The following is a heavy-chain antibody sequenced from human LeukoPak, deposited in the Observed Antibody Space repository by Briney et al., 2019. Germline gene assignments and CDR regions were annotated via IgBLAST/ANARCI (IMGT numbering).Heavy chain of an antibody. Sequence: ASVKDSCKASGYTFTSYGISWVRQAPGQGLEWMGWISPYNGNTNYAQKLKGRVTMTTDTSMTTAYMELRSLRSDDTAVYYCAREMATIVNQFDYWGQGTLVTVSS. CDR1: GYTFTSYG. D-gene: IGHD5-24*01. CDR2: ISPYNGNT. V-gene: IGHV1-18*01. J-gene: IGHJ4*02. CDR3: AREMATIVNQFDY.